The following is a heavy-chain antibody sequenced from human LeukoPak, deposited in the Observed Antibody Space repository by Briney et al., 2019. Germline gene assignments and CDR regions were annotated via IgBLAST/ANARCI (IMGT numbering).Heavy chain of an antibody. V-gene: IGHV3-48*01. J-gene: IGHJ4*02. CDR1: GLPFSSYS. Sequence: GGPLSLSCAASGLPFSSYSMHWVRQAPGKGLVWVSYISSRRCTIYYADSVGGRFTVSRDNDKNTLYLQMNSLRAEDTAVYYCARGDERFLEWLLSTFDYWGQGTLVTVSS. CDR2: ISSRRCTI. D-gene: IGHD3-3*01. CDR3: ARGDERFLEWLLSTFDY.